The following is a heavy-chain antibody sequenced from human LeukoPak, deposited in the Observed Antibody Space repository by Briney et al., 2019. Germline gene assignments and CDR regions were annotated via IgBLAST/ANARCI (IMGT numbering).Heavy chain of an antibody. V-gene: IGHV4-4*07. J-gene: IGHJ5*02. CDR1: GGPTSSYY. D-gene: IGHD2-21*02. CDR3: ARGGITRDCVGWFDP. CDR2: IYTSGST. Sequence: PSETLSPTCIVPGGPTSSYYGCSIRQPAGKGLWCGSRIYTSGSTNYNHSLKSRVTMTVDTSKNQFSLKLSTVTAADTAVYYCARGGITRDCVGWFDPWGQGTLVTVSS.